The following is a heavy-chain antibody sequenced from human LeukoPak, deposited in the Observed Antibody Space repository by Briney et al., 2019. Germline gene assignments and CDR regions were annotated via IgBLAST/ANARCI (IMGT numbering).Heavy chain of an antibody. CDR3: ASAHTSGMDY. CDR2: IYYSGNT. Sequence: SETLSLTCTVSGASMSSYSWSWIRQPPGKGLEWIGYIYYSGNTNYNPSLKSRVTISVDTSKNQFSLKVSSVTAADTAVYYCASAHTSGMDYWGQGALVTVSS. CDR1: GASMSSYS. V-gene: IGHV4-59*01. J-gene: IGHJ4*02. D-gene: IGHD3-22*01.